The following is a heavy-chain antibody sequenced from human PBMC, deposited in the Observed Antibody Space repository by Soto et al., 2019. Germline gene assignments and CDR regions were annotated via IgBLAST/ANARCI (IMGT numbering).Heavy chain of an antibody. CDR2: IISVNDKT. Sequence: VASVKVCCKASGYIFTDFGIHWVRQAPGQRLEWLGLIISVNDKTLYSPKFQGRLVITRDTSANTAYIDLYSLRSEDSAVYYCARGRRSCTGNNCYTDFDFWGQGSLVTVSS. V-gene: IGHV1-3*01. J-gene: IGHJ4*02. D-gene: IGHD2-2*02. CDR1: GYIFTDFG. CDR3: ARGRRSCTGNNCYTDFDF.